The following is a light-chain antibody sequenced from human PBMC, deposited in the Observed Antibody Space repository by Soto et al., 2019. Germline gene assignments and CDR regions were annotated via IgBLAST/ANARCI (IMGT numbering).Light chain of an antibody. CDR2: GNN. CDR1: RSNIGAGYD. Sequence: QSVLTQPPSVSGAPGQRVTIPCSGSRSNIGAGYDVHWYQQLPGTAPNLLIYGNNNRPSGVPGRFSGSKSGTSASLAITGLQTEDEADYYCQAYDSSLSGSVFGGGTKVTVL. CDR3: QAYDSSLSGSV. J-gene: IGLJ2*01. V-gene: IGLV1-40*01.